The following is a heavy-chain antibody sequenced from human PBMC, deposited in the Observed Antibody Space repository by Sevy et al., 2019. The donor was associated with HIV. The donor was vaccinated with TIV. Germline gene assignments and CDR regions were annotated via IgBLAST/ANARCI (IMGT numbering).Heavy chain of an antibody. D-gene: IGHD3-16*01. CDR1: GYTFIGYY. V-gene: IGHV1-2*06. CDR2: INPNSGGT. J-gene: IGHJ3*02. CDR3: SCYAIDVFYI. Sequence: AAVKVSCQASGYTFIGYYIHWVGQAPGQGLEWMGRINPNSGGTNYAQKFQGRVTMTRDTSISTAYMELSRLRSDDTAVYYSSCYAIDVFYIWGQGTPVTVSS.